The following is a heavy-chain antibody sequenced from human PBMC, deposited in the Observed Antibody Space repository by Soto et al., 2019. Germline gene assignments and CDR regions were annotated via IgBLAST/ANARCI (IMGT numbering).Heavy chain of an antibody. Sequence: SQTLSLTCAISGDSVSSNSAAWNWIRQSPSRGLEWLGRTYYRSKWYNDYAVSVKSRITINPDTSKNQFSLQLNSVTPEDTAVYYCARVATGIAAAGTSPYYYGMDVWGQGTTVTVSS. CDR3: ARVATGIAAAGTSPYYYGMDV. CDR2: TYYRSKWYN. V-gene: IGHV6-1*01. CDR1: GDSVSSNSAA. D-gene: IGHD6-13*01. J-gene: IGHJ6*02.